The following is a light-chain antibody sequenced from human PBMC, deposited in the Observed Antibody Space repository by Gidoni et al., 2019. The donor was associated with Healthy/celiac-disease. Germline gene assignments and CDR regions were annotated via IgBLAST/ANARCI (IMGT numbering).Light chain of an antibody. J-gene: IGKJ3*01. CDR3: QQYGSSPFT. CDR2: DAS. Sequence: EIVLTQSPATLSLSPGERATLSCGASQRVSSSYLAWYQQKPGLAPRLLIYDASSRATGIPDRFSGSGSGTDFTLTISRLEPEDLAVYYCQQYGSSPFTFGPGTKVDIK. V-gene: IGKV3D-20*01. CDR1: QRVSSSY.